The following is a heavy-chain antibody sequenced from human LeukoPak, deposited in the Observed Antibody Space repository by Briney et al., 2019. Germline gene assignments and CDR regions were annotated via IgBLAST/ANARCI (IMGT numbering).Heavy chain of an antibody. D-gene: IGHD6-19*01. Sequence: SVRVSCKASGGTFSSYAISWVRQAPGQGLEWMGRIIPIFGTANYAQKFQGRVTITTDESTSTAYMELSSLRSEDTAVYYCARGGIAVAGTWFDPWGQGTLVTVSS. CDR3: ARGGIAVAGTWFDP. CDR2: IIPIFGTA. CDR1: GGTFSSYA. J-gene: IGHJ5*02. V-gene: IGHV1-69*05.